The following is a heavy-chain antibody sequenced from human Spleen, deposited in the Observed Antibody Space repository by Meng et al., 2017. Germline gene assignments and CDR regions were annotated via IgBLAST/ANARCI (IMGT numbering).Heavy chain of an antibody. D-gene: IGHD1-26*01. V-gene: IGHV2-5*02. CDR2: IYWDDDK. CDR1: GFSLSTSGVG. Sequence: CTFTGFSLSTSGVGVGWIRQPPGKALEWLALIYWDDDKRYSPSLKSRLTITKDTSKNQVVLTMTNMDPVDTATYYCAHRTDSGSYGYWGQGTLVTVSS. CDR3: AHRTDSGSYGY. J-gene: IGHJ4*02.